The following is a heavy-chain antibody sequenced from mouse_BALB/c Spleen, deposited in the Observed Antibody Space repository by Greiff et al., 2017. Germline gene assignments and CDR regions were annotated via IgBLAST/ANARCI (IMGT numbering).Heavy chain of an antibody. CDR3: TRDRYYGSSYAMDY. V-gene: IGHV5-6-4*01. D-gene: IGHD1-1*01. CDR1: GFTFSSYT. Sequence: EVKLEESGGGLVKPGGSLKLSCAASGFTFSSYTMSWVRQTPEKRLEWVATISSGGSYTYYPDSVKGRFTISRDNAKNTLYLQMSSLKSEDTAMYYCTRDRYYGSSYAMDYWGQGTSVTVSS. J-gene: IGHJ4*01. CDR2: ISSGGSYT.